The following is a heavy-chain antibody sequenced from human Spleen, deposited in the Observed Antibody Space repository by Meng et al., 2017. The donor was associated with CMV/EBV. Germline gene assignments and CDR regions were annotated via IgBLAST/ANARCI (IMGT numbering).Heavy chain of an antibody. V-gene: IGHV1-18*01. J-gene: IGHJ1*01. D-gene: IGHD3-22*01. CDR2: ITPYNGNT. CDR1: TLARYG. CDR3: ARVVQYDTSGYYRKYFQH. Sequence: TLARYGTSWLRQAPGQGLDWMGWITPYNGNTTYAQRLRGRVTMPTDTSTRTAYMELRSLRSDDTAVYYCARVVQYDTSGYYRKYFQHWGQGTLVTVSS.